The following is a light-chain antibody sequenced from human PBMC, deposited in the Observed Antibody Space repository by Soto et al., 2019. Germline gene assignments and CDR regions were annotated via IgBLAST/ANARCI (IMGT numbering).Light chain of an antibody. V-gene: IGLV1-40*01. CDR1: SSNIGAGYG. CDR2: GDS. Sequence: QSVLTQPPSVSGAPGQRVTISCTWSSSNIGAGYGVHWYLQLPGTAPKLLVYGDSNRPSGVPDRFSGSKSDTSASLAITGLQAEDEADYYCQSYDSSLSGVIFGGGTKLTVL. CDR3: QSYDSSLSGVI. J-gene: IGLJ2*01.